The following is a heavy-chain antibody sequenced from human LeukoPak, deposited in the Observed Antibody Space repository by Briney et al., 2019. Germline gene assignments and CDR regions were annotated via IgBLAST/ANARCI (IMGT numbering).Heavy chain of an antibody. CDR1: GGSISSYY. J-gene: IGHJ4*02. D-gene: IGHD2-15*01. CDR2: TYTSGST. Sequence: SETLSLTCTVSGGSISSYYWSWIRQPAGKGLEWIGRTYTSGSTNYNPSLKSRVTMSVDTSKNQFSLKLSSVTAADTAVYYCAGGYCSGGSCSQIDYWGQGTLVTVSS. CDR3: AGGYCSGGSCSQIDY. V-gene: IGHV4-4*07.